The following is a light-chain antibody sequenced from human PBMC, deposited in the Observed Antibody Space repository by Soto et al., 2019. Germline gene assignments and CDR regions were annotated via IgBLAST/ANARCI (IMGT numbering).Light chain of an antibody. CDR2: DVT. Sequence: QSALTQPRSVSGSPGQSVTISCTGTNSDVGRYNHVSWYQHHPGKVPKLRIYDVTERPSGVPDRFSGSKSGSTASLTISGLQAEDEGDYYCCSFAASYTLVFGGGTKLTVL. V-gene: IGLV2-11*01. J-gene: IGLJ3*02. CDR3: CSFAASYTLV. CDR1: NSDVGRYNH.